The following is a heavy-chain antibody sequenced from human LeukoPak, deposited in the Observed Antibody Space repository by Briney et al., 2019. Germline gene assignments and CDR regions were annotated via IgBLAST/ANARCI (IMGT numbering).Heavy chain of an antibody. V-gene: IGHV1-2*05. CDR1: GYTFTGYY. CDR3: ARDGNTSPYYMDV. Sequence: ASVKVSCKASGYTFTGYYIHWVRQAPGQGLEWMGRISPKSGGTNYAQKFQGRVTMTSDTSISTAYMELSRLRSDDTVVYYCARDGNTSPYYMDVWGKGTTVTVPS. J-gene: IGHJ6*03. D-gene: IGHD2-2*01. CDR2: ISPKSGGT.